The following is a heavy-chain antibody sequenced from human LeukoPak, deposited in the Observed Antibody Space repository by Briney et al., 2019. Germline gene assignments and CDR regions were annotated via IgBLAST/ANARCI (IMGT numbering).Heavy chain of an antibody. CDR2: IYYRGST. J-gene: IGHJ4*02. V-gene: IGHV4-39*07. D-gene: IGHD6-19*01. Sequence: SETLSLTCTVSGGSISTYSYYWGWIRQPPGKGLEWIGSIYYRGSTYYNPSLKSRLTFSEDTSQNQFSLRLSSVSAADTAVYYCAVGDVVAGTFDYWGQGTLVTVSS. CDR1: GGSISTYSYY. CDR3: AVGDVVAGTFDY.